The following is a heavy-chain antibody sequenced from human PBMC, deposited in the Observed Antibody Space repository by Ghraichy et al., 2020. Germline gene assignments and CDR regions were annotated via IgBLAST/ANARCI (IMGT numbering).Heavy chain of an antibody. V-gene: IGHV1-46*02. J-gene: IGHJ4*02. CDR2: INPSGGST. D-gene: IGHD2-21*02. CDR3: ARLGQNSPDVLAYCGGDCYFDY. CDR1: GYTFNSYY. Sequence: ASVKVSCKASGYTFNSYYMHWVRQAPGQGLEWMGIINPSGGSTSYAQKFQGRVTMTRDTSTSRVYMELSSLRSEETAVYYCARLGQNSPDVLAYCGGDCYFDYWGQGTLVTVSS.